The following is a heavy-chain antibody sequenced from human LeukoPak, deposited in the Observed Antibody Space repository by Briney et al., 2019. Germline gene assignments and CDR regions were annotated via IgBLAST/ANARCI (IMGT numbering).Heavy chain of an antibody. D-gene: IGHD2-8*01. CDR1: GFTFDDYA. CDR2: ITGDGDST. J-gene: IGHJ4*02. Sequence: PGGSLRLSCAASGFTFDDYAMHWVRQAPGKGLEWVSLITGDGDSTYYADSVKGRFTISRDNNKASLYLQMNSLRTEDTALYYCAKVFSGCYGISFDYWGQGTLVTVSS. CDR3: AKVFSGCYGISFDY. V-gene: IGHV3-43*02.